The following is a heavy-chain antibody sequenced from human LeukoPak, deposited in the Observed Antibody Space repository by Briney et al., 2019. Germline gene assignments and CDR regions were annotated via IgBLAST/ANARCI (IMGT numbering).Heavy chain of an antibody. J-gene: IGHJ6*02. Sequence: PSETLSLTCAVYGGSFSGYYWSWIRQPPGKGLEWIGEINHSGSTNYSPSLKSRVTISVDTSKNQFSLKLSSVTAADTAVHYCATTVTTLYGMDVWGQGTTVTVSS. D-gene: IGHD4-17*01. CDR3: ATTVTTLYGMDV. CDR1: GGSFSGYY. CDR2: INHSGST. V-gene: IGHV4-34*01.